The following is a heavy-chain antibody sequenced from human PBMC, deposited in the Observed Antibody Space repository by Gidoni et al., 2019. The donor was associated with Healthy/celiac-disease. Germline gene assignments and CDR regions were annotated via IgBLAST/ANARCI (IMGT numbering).Heavy chain of an antibody. D-gene: IGHD3-3*01. V-gene: IGHV4-59*01. CDR2: IYYSGST. CDR1: GGSISSYY. Sequence: QVQLQESGPGLVKPSETLSLTCPVSGGSISSYYWSWIRQPPGKGLEWIGYIYYSGSTNYNPSLKSRVTISVDTSKNQFSLKLSSVTAADTAVYYCARGAYYDFWSGYYTPIGYYGMDVWGQGTTVTVSS. J-gene: IGHJ6*02. CDR3: ARGAYYDFWSGYYTPIGYYGMDV.